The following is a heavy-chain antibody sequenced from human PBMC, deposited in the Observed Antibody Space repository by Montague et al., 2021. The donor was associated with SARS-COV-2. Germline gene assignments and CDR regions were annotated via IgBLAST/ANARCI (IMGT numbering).Heavy chain of an antibody. J-gene: IGHJ4*02. D-gene: IGHD3-22*01. CDR2: INHRGYI. CDR1: GGSFSNFY. CDR3: ASAPRNSFGYWAY. V-gene: IGHV4-34*01. Sequence: SETLSLTCAVYGGSFSNFYWCWIRQPPGKGLEWIGEINHRGYIDXNPSLESRVTISVDTSKNQFSLKVNSVTAADTAVYYCASAPRNSFGYWAYWGQGTLLTVSS.